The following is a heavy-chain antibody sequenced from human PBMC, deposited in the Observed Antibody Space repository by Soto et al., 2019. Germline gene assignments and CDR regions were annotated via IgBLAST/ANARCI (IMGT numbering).Heavy chain of an antibody. CDR2: IRVKNGNT. V-gene: IGHV1-18*01. CDR3: ARGPTVGDI. J-gene: IGHJ3*02. Sequence: QVQLVQSGGEVKKPGASVKVSCKASGYTFNSYGISWVRQAPGQGLEWMGWIRVKNGNTNYAQNFQGRFTMTTDTSTSTAYRELRSLRSDDTAVYYCARGPTVGDIWGQGTMVTVSS. CDR1: GYTFNSYG. D-gene: IGHD2-21*02.